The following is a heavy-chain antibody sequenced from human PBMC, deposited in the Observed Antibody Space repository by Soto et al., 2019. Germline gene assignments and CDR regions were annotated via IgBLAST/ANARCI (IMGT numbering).Heavy chain of an antibody. V-gene: IGHV1-69*01. J-gene: IGHJ4*02. CDR2: IIPIFGTA. D-gene: IGHD3-10*01. CDR3: ARGAHYYYGSGSYDPLDY. Sequence: QVQLVQSGAEVKKPGSSVKVSCKASGGTFSSYAISWVRQAPGQGLEWMGGIIPIFGTANYAQKFQGRVTSTADESTSTAYMELSSLRSEDTAVYYCARGAHYYYGSGSYDPLDYWGQGTLVTVSS. CDR1: GGTFSSYA.